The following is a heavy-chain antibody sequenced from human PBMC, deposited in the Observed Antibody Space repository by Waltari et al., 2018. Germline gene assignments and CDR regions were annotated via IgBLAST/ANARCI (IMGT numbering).Heavy chain of an antibody. J-gene: IGHJ4*02. Sequence: EVQLVESGGGLVQPGGSLRLSCAASGFTFSSYWMTWVRQAPGKGLEWVANIKQDGSEKYYVDSVKGRFTISRDNAKNSLYLQMNSLRAEDTAVYYCASHYDFWSGYFDYWGQGTLVTVSS. V-gene: IGHV3-7*01. CDR2: IKQDGSEK. D-gene: IGHD3-3*01. CDR1: GFTFSSYW. CDR3: ASHYDFWSGYFDY.